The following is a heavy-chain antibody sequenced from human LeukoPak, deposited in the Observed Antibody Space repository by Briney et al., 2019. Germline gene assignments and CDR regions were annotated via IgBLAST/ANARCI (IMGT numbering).Heavy chain of an antibody. J-gene: IGHJ6*02. CDR1: GFTFSSDW. D-gene: IGHD2-15*01. V-gene: IGHV3-74*01. CDR3: ARVPGYVGYFYGMDV. CDR2: INHNGVSR. Sequence: QPGGSLRLSCAASGFTFSSDWMHWVRQAPGEGLVWVLRINHNGVSRAYADFVKGRFTISRDDARGTVHLQMDSLSADDTAVYYCARVPGYVGYFYGMDVWGQGTTVTVSS.